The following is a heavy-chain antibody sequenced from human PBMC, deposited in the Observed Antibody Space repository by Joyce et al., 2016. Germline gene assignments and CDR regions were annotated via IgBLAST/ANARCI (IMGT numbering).Heavy chain of an antibody. CDR1: GDSVSSNSAA. Sequence: QVQLQQSGPGLVKPSQTLSLTCSISGDSVSSNSAAWNWIRQSPSRGLEWLGRTYYRSKWYNHYAVSVKSRITINPDTPKNQFSLQLNSVTPEDAAVYYCARAGYYHTSGYYYPNFDYWGPGTLVTVSS. J-gene: IGHJ4*02. CDR2: TYYRSKWYN. V-gene: IGHV6-1*01. D-gene: IGHD3-22*01. CDR3: ARAGYYHTSGYYYPNFDY.